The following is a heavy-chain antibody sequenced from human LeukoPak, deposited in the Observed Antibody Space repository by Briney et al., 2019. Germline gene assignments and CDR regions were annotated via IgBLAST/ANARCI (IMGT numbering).Heavy chain of an antibody. Sequence: GGTLRLSCVASGFTFTNYGMMWVRQAPGKGLVWVSYINSDGRSTTYADSVKGRFTISRDNAKNTLYLQMSSLRAEDTAMYYCARNSNGMSNWGQGTLVIVSS. V-gene: IGHV3-74*01. J-gene: IGHJ4*02. D-gene: IGHD2-8*01. CDR2: INSDGRST. CDR3: ARNSNGMSN. CDR1: GFTFTNYG.